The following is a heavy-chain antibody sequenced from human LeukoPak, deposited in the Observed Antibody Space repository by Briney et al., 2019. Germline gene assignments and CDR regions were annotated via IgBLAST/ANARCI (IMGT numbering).Heavy chain of an antibody. V-gene: IGHV1-69*05. CDR2: IIPIFGTA. Sequence: ASVKVSCKASGGTFSSYAISWVRQAPGQGLEWMGGIIPIFGTANYAQKFQGRVTITTDESTSTAYMELSSLRSEDTAVYYCASQLSSITIFGVVLPNWFDPWGQGTLVTVSS. CDR1: GGTFSSYA. D-gene: IGHD3-3*01. CDR3: ASQLSSITIFGVVLPNWFDP. J-gene: IGHJ5*02.